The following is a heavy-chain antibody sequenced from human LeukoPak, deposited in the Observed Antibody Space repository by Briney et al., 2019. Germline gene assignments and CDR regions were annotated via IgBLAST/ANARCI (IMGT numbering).Heavy chain of an antibody. J-gene: IGHJ5*02. V-gene: IGHV4-59*08. CDR2: IYYSGST. CDR3: ARQCGRYCSGGSWPRAGFDP. Sequence: PSETLSLTCTVSGGSISSYYWSWIRQPPGKGLEWIGYIYYSGSTNYNPSPKSRVTISVDTSKRQFSLKLSSVTAADTAVYYCARQCGRYCSGGSWPRAGFDPWGQGTLVTVSS. CDR1: GGSISSYY. D-gene: IGHD2-15*01.